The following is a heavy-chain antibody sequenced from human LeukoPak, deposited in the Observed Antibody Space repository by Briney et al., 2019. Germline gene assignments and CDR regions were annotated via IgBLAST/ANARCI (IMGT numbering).Heavy chain of an antibody. D-gene: IGHD6-6*01. CDR2: IIPIFGTA. J-gene: IGHJ5*02. V-gene: IGHV1-69*13. CDR1: GYTFTSYG. Sequence: GASVKVSCKASGYTFTSYGISWVRQAPGQGLEWMGGIIPIFGTANYAQKFQGRVTITADESTSTAYMELNSLRSEDTAVYYCASRYSSSSGWFDPWGQGTLVTVSS. CDR3: ASRYSSSSGWFDP.